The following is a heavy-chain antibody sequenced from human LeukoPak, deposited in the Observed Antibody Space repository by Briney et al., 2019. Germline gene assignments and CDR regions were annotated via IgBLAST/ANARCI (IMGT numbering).Heavy chain of an antibody. CDR2: IYTSGST. CDR3: ARTPRRMTTVTSDY. J-gene: IGHJ4*02. CDR1: GGSISSYY. D-gene: IGHD4-17*01. V-gene: IGHV4-4*07. Sequence: PSETLSLTCTVSGGSISSYYWSWIRQPAGKGLEWIGRIYTSGSTNYNPSLKSRVTMSVDTSKNQFSLKLSSVTAADTAVYYCARTPRRMTTVTSDYWGQGTLVTVSS.